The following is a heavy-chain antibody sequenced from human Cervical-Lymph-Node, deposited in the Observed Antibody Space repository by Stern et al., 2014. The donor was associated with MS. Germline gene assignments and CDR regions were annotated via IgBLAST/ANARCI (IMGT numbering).Heavy chain of an antibody. CDR3: ARNPALWYFDL. J-gene: IGHJ2*01. D-gene: IGHD3-3*02. CDR1: GGSLSSGGYF. CDR2: VYYSGSI. Sequence: QVQLQESGPGLVKPLQTLSLTCTVSGGSLSSGGYFWNWLRQHPRKGLEWTGHVYYSGSIPYHPSLKSRVTISVDTSKNQFSLRMRSVTAADTAVYYCARNPALWYFDLWGRGTLAAVSS. V-gene: IGHV4-31*03.